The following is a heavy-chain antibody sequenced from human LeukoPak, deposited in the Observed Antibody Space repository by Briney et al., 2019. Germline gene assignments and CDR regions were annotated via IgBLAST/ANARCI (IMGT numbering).Heavy chain of an antibody. CDR2: IKQDGSEK. Sequence: PGGSLRLSCAASGFTFSSYWMSWVRQAPGKGLEWVANIKQDGSEKYYVDSVKGRFTISRDNAKNSLFLQMNSLRADDTAVYYCARVSNAYSYGYDAIDIWGQGTMVTVSS. D-gene: IGHD5-18*01. V-gene: IGHV3-7*01. CDR3: ARVSNAYSYGYDAIDI. CDR1: GFTFSSYW. J-gene: IGHJ3*02.